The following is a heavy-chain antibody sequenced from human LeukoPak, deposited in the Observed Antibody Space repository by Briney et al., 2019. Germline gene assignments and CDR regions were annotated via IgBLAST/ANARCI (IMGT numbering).Heavy chain of an antibody. CDR3: ARGRLSYYYGSGSYFGY. CDR1: GGSFSGYY. Sequence: SETLSLTCAVYGGSFSGYYWSWIRQPPGKGLEWIGEINHSGSTNYNPSLKSRVTISVDTSKNQFSLKLSSVTAADTAVYYCARGRLSYYYGSGSYFGYWGQGTLVTVSP. CDR2: INHSGST. J-gene: IGHJ4*02. V-gene: IGHV4-34*01. D-gene: IGHD3-10*01.